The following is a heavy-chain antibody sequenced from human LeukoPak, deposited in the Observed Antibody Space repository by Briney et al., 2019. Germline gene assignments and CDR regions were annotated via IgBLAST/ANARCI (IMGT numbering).Heavy chain of an antibody. CDR1: GFTFSSYA. J-gene: IGHJ4*02. Sequence: GRSLRLSCAASGFTFSSYAMHWVRQAPGKGLVWVSHINSDGSTTDYADSVKGRFTISRDNAKNTLYLQMNSLRAEDTAIYYCARDHGIWGQGTLVTVSS. CDR2: INSDGSTT. CDR3: ARDHGI. V-gene: IGHV3-74*01.